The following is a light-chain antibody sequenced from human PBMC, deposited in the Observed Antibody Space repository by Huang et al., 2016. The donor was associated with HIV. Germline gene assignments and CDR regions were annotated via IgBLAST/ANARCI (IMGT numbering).Light chain of an antibody. CDR2: DAS. CDR3: QQRGNWPPVT. J-gene: IGKJ4*01. V-gene: IGKV3-11*01. CDR1: QSVTNY. Sequence: EVVLTHSPATLSLSPGERATLSCRASQSVTNYLAWYQQKPGQPPRLLIYDASNRATGVPAGFSGSGSGTDFTLTISSLEPEDFAVYYCQQRGNWPPVTFGGGTKVEIK.